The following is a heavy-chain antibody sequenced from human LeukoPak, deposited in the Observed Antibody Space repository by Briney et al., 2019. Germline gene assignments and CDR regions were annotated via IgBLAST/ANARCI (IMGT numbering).Heavy chain of an antibody. CDR3: ARYPLVADNEHDY. V-gene: IGHV3-74*01. CDR1: GFTFSGYW. D-gene: IGHD5-12*01. J-gene: IGHJ4*02. Sequence: GGSLRLSCAASGFTFSGYWMHWVRQAPGKGLVWVSRVATGGTGPSYADSVKGRFTISRDNAKNTLYLQMNSLSAEDTAVYYCARYPLVADNEHDYWGQGTQVTVSS. CDR2: VATGGTGP.